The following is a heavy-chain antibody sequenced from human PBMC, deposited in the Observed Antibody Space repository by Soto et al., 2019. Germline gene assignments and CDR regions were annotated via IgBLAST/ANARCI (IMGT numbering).Heavy chain of an antibody. Sequence: EVQLVESGGGLVKPGGSLRLSCAASGFTFSSYSMNWVRQAPGKGLEWVSSISSSSSYIYYADSVKGRFTISRDNAKNSLYLQMNSLRAEDTAVYYCARATAGIDSSSLTNYFDYWGQGTLVTVSS. D-gene: IGHD6-13*01. V-gene: IGHV3-21*01. CDR3: ARATAGIDSSSLTNYFDY. J-gene: IGHJ4*02. CDR1: GFTFSSYS. CDR2: ISSSSSYI.